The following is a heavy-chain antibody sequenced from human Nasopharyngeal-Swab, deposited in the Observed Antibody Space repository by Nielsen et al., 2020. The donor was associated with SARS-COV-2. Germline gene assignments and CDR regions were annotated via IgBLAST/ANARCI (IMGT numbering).Heavy chain of an antibody. J-gene: IGHJ4*02. V-gene: IGHV4-31*03. CDR2: IYYSGST. CDR3: ARVPEVYYYDSSGYYKTLGYFDY. D-gene: IGHD3-22*01. CDR1: GGSISSGGYY. Sequence: SETLSLTCTVSGGSISSGGYYWSWIRQHPGKGLEWIGYIYYSGSTYYNPSLKSRVTISVDTSKNQFSLKLSSVTAADTAVYYCARVPEVYYYDSSGYYKTLGYFDYWGQGTLVTVSS.